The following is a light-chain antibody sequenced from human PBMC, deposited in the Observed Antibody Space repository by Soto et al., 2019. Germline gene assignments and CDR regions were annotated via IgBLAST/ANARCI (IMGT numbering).Light chain of an antibody. Sequence: QSVLTQPPSVSGSPGQRVTISCPGSSSNIGAGYDVHWYQQLPGTAPKLLIYGNSNRPSGVPDRFSGSKSGTSASLAITGLQAEDEADYYCQSYDSSLSGVFGTGTKLTVL. V-gene: IGLV1-40*01. J-gene: IGLJ1*01. CDR2: GNS. CDR1: SSNIGAGYD. CDR3: QSYDSSLSGV.